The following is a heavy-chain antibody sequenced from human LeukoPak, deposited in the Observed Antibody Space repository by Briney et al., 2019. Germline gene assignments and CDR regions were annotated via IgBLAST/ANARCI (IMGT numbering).Heavy chain of an antibody. Sequence: GGSLRLSCAASGFSFSNAWMSWVRQAPGKGLEWIGRIKSKTDGGTTGYAAPVKGRYTISRDDSKNTLYLQMNSLKTEDTAVYYCSTGETWLQIFVYWGQGTLVTVSS. CDR1: GFSFSNAW. CDR2: IKSKTDGGTT. V-gene: IGHV3-15*01. J-gene: IGHJ4*02. CDR3: STGETWLQIFVY. D-gene: IGHD5-24*01.